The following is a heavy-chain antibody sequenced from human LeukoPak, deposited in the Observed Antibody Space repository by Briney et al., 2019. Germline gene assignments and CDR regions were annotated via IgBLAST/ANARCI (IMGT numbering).Heavy chain of an antibody. CDR2: INPNSGGT. CDR1: GYTFTSYG. J-gene: IGHJ4*02. D-gene: IGHD3-22*01. CDR3: ARESGYDSSGYYHGLVDY. V-gene: IGHV1-2*02. Sequence: ASVKVSCKASGYTFTSYGISWVRQAPGQGLEWMGWINPNSGGTNYAQKFQGRVTMTRDTSISTAYMELSRLRSDDTAVYYCARESGYDSSGYYHGLVDYWGQGTLVAVSS.